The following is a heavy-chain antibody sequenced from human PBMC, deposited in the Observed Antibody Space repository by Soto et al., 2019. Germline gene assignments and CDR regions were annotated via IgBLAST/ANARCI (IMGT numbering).Heavy chain of an antibody. D-gene: IGHD3-22*01. CDR2: IIPLFGTA. CDR1: GGTFNKYA. J-gene: IGHJ4*02. CDR3: ARGVHYDSSGYYYFY. Sequence: QVQLVQSGAEVKKPGSSVKVSCKASGGTFNKYAVSWVRQAPGQWLEWMGGIIPLFGTANYAQKFQGRVTITADESTSTAYMELRSLRSEDTAVYYCARGVHYDSSGYYYFYWGQGTLVTVSS. V-gene: IGHV1-69*01.